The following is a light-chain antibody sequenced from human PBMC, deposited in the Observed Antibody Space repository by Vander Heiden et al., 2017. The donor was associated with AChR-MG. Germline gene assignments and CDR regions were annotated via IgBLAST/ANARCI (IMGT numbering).Light chain of an antibody. Sequence: DIQTTQSPSTLSASGGDRVTITCRASQSISSWLAWFQQKPGKAPKLLIYKASTLESGVPSRFSGSGSGTEFTLTISSLQPDDFTSYYCQHYNGYPYTFGQGTKLEIK. J-gene: IGKJ2*01. CDR1: QSISSW. V-gene: IGKV1-5*03. CDR3: QHYNGYPYT. CDR2: KAS.